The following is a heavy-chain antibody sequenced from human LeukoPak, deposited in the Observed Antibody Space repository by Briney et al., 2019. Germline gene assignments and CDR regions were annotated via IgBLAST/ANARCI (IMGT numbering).Heavy chain of an antibody. CDR2: IKQDGSEK. V-gene: IGHV3-7*04. J-gene: IGHJ3*02. CDR3: ARDYDVGAFDI. CDR1: GFTFSSYW. D-gene: IGHD3-22*01. Sequence: PGGSLRLSCAASGFTFSSYWMSWVRQAPGQGLEWVANIKQDGSEKYYVDSVKGRFTISRDNAKNSLYLQMKSLRADDTAVYYCARDYDVGAFDIWGQGTMVTVSS.